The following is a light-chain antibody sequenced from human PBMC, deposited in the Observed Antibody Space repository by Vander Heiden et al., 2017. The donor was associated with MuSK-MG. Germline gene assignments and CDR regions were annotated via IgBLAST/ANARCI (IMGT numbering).Light chain of an antibody. CDR1: QSVSSN. CDR2: SAS. J-gene: IGKJ4*01. CDR3: QQYNNWPPLT. Sequence: IVMTQSPATLSVSPGERATLSCRASQSVSSNLAWYQQKPGQAPRLLIYSASTRATGIPARFSGSGYGTEFTLTISSLQSEDFAVYYCQQYNNWPPLTFGGGTKVEIK. V-gene: IGKV3-15*01.